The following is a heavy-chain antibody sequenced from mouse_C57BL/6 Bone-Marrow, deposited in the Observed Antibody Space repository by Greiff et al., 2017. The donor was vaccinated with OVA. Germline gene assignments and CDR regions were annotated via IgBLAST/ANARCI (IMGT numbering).Heavy chain of an antibody. J-gene: IGHJ1*03. CDR3: ATRGYYDYGHWYFDV. CDR1: GYTFTSYW. D-gene: IGHD2-4*01. V-gene: IGHV1-53*01. Sequence: QVQLQQSGTELVKPGASVKLSCKASGYTFTSYWMHWVKQRPGQGLEWIGNINPSNGGTNYNEKFKSKATLTVDKSSSTAYMQLSSLTSEDSAVYYCATRGYYDYGHWYFDVWGTGTTVTVSS. CDR2: INPSNGGT.